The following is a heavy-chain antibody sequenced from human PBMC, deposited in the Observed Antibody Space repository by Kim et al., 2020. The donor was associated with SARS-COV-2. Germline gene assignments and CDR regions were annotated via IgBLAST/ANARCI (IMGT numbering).Heavy chain of an antibody. D-gene: IGHD6-13*01. J-gene: IGHJ4*02. V-gene: IGHV3-7*03. Sequence: VDSVKGRFTISRDNAKNSLYLQMNSLRAEDTAVYYCAKSEAAAGNDWGQGTLVTVSS. CDR3: AKSEAAAGND.